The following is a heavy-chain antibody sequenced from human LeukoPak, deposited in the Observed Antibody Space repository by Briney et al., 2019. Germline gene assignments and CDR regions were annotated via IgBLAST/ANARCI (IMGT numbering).Heavy chain of an antibody. Sequence: PGGSLRLSCAASEFTFSTYWMTWVRQAPGKWLEWVANIEPPGSETYYVDPVKGRFTISRDNAKNLLYLQVNSLRAEDTAVYYCGRFGYEAAVDYWGQGTLVTVSS. J-gene: IGHJ4*02. CDR2: IEPPGSET. D-gene: IGHD6-13*01. CDR1: EFTFSTYW. V-gene: IGHV3-7*01. CDR3: GRFGYEAAVDY.